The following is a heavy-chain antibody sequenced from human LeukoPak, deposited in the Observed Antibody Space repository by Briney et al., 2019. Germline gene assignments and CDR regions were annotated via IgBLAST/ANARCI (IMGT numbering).Heavy chain of an antibody. J-gene: IGHJ4*02. CDR2: IKSKTDGGTT. V-gene: IGHV3-15*01. Sequence: GGSLRLSCAASGLTFSNAWMSWARQAPGKGLEWVGRIKSKTDGGTTDYAAPVKGRFTISRDDSKNTLYLQMNSLKTEDTAVFYCKSHAITTLVSDYWGQGTLVTVSS. CDR3: KSHAITTLVSDY. D-gene: IGHD2/OR15-2a*01. CDR1: GLTFSNAW.